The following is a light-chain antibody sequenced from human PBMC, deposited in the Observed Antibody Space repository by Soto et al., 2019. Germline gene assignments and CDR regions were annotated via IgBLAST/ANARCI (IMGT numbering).Light chain of an antibody. J-gene: IGLJ2*01. CDR1: SSNIGAGYD. V-gene: IGLV1-40*01. CDR2: GNS. CDR3: QSYDSSLSRYVV. Sequence: QSVLTQPPSVSGAPWQRVTISCTGSSSNIGAGYDVHWYQQLPGTAPKLLIYGNSNRPSGVPDRFSGSKSGTSASLAITGLQAEDEADYYCQSYDSSLSRYVVFGGGTKLTVL.